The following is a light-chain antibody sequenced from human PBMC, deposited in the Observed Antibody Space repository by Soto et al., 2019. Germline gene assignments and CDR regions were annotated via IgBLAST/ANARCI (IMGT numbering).Light chain of an antibody. V-gene: IGKV3-15*01. CDR1: QSVSSN. J-gene: IGKJ4*01. CDR3: QQYNTWPPLT. CDR2: GAS. Sequence: EIVMTQSPATLSVSPGERATLSCRASQSVSSNLAWYQQKPGQAPRLLIYGASTRATDIPARFSGSGSGTEFTLTISSLQSEDFAVYYCQQYNTWPPLTFGGGTKVDIK.